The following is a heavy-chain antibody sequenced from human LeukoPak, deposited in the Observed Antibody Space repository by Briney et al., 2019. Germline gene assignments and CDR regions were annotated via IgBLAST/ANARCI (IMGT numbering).Heavy chain of an antibody. CDR1: GYTFTSYY. CDR2: INPSGGST. V-gene: IGHV1-46*01. CDR3: ARVAHIVRGVIVHPGDY. D-gene: IGHD3-10*01. J-gene: IGHJ4*02. Sequence: ASVKVSCKASGYTFTSYYMHWVRQAPGQGLEWMGIINPSGGSTSYAQKFQGRVTMTRDTSTSTVYMELSSLRSEDTAVYYCARVAHIVRGVIVHPGDYWGQGTLVTVSS.